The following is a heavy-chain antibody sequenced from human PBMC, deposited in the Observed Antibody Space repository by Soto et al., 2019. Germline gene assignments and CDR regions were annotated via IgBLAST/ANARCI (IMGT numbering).Heavy chain of an antibody. D-gene: IGHD2-15*01. CDR1: RGTFSSYA. CDR3: ARDQVVAATTPVWFDP. CDR2: IIPSFGTA. J-gene: IGHJ5*02. Sequence: ASVKVSFKPSRGTFSSYAISWVRQAPGQGLEWMGGIIPSFGTANYAQKFQGRVTITADESTSTAYMELSSLRSEDTAVYYCARDQVVAATTPVWFDPWGQGTLVTVSS. V-gene: IGHV1-69*01.